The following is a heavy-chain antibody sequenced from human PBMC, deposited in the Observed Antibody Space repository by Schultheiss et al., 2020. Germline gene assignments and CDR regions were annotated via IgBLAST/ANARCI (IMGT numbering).Heavy chain of an antibody. Sequence: SQTLSLTCTVSGASISSSSYYWGWVRQPPGKGLEWIGSIYYSVSTYYNPSLKSRVTISIDTSNNQFSLKLSSVTAADTAVYYCSTPYCSGGSCCPNLGYFFVFWGQGSLVKVSS. J-gene: IGHJ4*02. CDR3: STPYCSGGSCCPNLGYFFVF. CDR1: GASISSSSYY. D-gene: IGHD2-15*01. V-gene: IGHV4-39*01. CDR2: IYYSVST.